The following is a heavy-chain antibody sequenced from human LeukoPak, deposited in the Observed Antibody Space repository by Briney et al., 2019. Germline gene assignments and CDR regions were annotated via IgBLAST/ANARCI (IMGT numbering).Heavy chain of an antibody. D-gene: IGHD3-10*01. CDR2: ISTNGGST. CDR1: GFTFSEDS. Sequence: GGALRLSCAASGFTFSEDSMHWVRQAPGKGLEYVSAISTNGGSTYYANSVKGRFTISRDDPKNTLDLQMGSLRPADMAVYYCARGFRYYGSGIDYWGQGTLVTVSS. J-gene: IGHJ4*02. V-gene: IGHV3-64*01. CDR3: ARGFRYYGSGIDY.